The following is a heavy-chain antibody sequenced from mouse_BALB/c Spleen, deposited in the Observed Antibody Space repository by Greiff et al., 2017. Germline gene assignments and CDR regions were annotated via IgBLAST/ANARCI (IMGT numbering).Heavy chain of an antibody. CDR2: ISSGGSYT. CDR1: GFTFSSYA. CDR3: ARAITTVVAYYAMDY. Sequence: EVMLVESGGGLVKPGGSLKLSCAASGFTFSSYAMSWVRQSPEKRLEWVAEISSGGSYTYYPDTVTGRFTISRDNAKNTLYLEMSSLRSEDTAMYYCARAITTVVAYYAMDYWGQGTSVTVSS. D-gene: IGHD1-1*01. V-gene: IGHV5-9-4*01. J-gene: IGHJ4*01.